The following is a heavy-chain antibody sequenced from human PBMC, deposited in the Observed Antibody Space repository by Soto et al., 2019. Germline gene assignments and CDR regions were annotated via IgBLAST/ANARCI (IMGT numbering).Heavy chain of an antibody. CDR3: AKDPSTGNADL. D-gene: IGHD3-9*01. CDR2: ISPTGNT. V-gene: IGHV3-23*01. Sequence: GGSLRLSCTAFTGYAMKWVRRGPGKGLEWISTISPTGNTHYADSVEGRLTISRDNSKNTFYLQMNNLGADDKGVYYCAKDPSTGNADLWGQGTMVTVSS. J-gene: IGHJ5*02. CDR1: TGYA.